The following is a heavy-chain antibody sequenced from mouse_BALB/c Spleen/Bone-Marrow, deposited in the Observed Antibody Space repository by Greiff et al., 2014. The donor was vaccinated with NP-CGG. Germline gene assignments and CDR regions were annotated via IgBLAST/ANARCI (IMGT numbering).Heavy chain of an antibody. J-gene: IGHJ2*01. Sequence: QVQLKASGAELVKPGASVKLSCKASGYTFTSYWMHWVKQRPGQGLEWIGEIDPSDSHTNYNQKFKGKATLTVDKSSSTAYMQLSSLTSEDSAVYYCARDSITTVVATDYWGQGTTLTVSS. D-gene: IGHD1-1*01. V-gene: IGHV1-69*02. CDR2: IDPSDSHT. CDR3: ARDSITTVVATDY. CDR1: GYTFTSYW.